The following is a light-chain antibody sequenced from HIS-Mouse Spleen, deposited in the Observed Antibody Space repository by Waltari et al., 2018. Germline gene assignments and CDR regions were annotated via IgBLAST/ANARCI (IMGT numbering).Light chain of an antibody. CDR1: SSDVGGYNY. CDR2: EVS. V-gene: IGLV2-11*01. Sequence: QSALTQPRSVSGSPGQSITISCTGTSSDVGGYNYVSWYQQHPGKAPKLMIYEVSKRPSGVPDRFSGSKSGNTASLTISGLQAEDEADYYCSSYAGSYTYVFGTGTKVTVL. CDR3: SSYAGSYTYV. J-gene: IGLJ1*01.